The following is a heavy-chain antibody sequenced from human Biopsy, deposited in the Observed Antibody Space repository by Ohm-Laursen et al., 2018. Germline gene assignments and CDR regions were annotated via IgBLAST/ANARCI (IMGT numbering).Heavy chain of an antibody. Sequence: ASVKVSCKVSGYTLTELSIHWVRQTGGKGLEWMGGFDREERKTVYAQNFQARVSLTEDTSTDTAYMELRSLRSEDTAVYYCAADINVWNVNYWGQGTQVTVSS. V-gene: IGHV1-24*01. CDR3: AADINVWNVNY. D-gene: IGHD1-1*01. CDR1: GYTLTELS. CDR2: FDREERKT. J-gene: IGHJ4*02.